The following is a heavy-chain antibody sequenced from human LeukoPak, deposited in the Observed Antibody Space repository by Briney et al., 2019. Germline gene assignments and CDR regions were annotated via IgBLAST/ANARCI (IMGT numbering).Heavy chain of an antibody. Sequence: ASVKVSCKTSGYVFNSFGITWLRQAPGQGLEWMGWVSAYKGYTSHAQKFQDRVIMTTDTSTTTAYMELRSLRSDDTAVYHCARVIRWFPTGGDYWGQGTLVTVSS. D-gene: IGHD4-23*01. CDR3: ARVIRWFPTGGDY. CDR2: VSAYKGYT. J-gene: IGHJ4*02. CDR1: GYVFNSFG. V-gene: IGHV1-18*01.